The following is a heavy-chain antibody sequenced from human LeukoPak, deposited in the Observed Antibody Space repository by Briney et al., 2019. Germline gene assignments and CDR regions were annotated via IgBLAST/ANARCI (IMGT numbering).Heavy chain of an antibody. V-gene: IGHV4-38-2*02. J-gene: IGHJ6*03. CDR3: ARGYCSGGSCYSYYYYNYMDV. D-gene: IGHD2-15*01. CDR1: GYSISSGYY. Sequence: SETLSLTCTVSGYSISSGYYWGWIRQPPGKGLEWIGSIYHSGSTYYNPSLKSRVTISVDTSKNQFSLKLSSATAADTAVYYCARGYCSGGSCYSYYYYNYMDVWGKGTTVTVSS. CDR2: IYHSGST.